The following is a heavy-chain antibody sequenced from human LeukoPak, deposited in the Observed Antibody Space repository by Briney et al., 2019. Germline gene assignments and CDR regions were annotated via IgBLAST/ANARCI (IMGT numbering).Heavy chain of an antibody. Sequence: GGSLRLSCAASGFTFGSYWMSWVRQAPGKGLEWVANIKQDGSDKYYVDSVKGRFTISRNNAKNSLDLQMNSLRAEDTAVYYCAREGSWNIVVVGFDYWGQGTLVTVSS. D-gene: IGHD2-15*01. CDR3: AREGSWNIVVVGFDY. J-gene: IGHJ4*02. CDR2: IKQDGSDK. V-gene: IGHV3-7*01. CDR1: GFTFGSYW.